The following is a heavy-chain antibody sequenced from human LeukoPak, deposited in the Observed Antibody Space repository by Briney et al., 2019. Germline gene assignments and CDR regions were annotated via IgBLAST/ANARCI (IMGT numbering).Heavy chain of an antibody. CDR1: GFTFSSYA. V-gene: IGHV3-23*01. J-gene: IGHJ4*02. CDR3: AKTMGSSWYGFDY. CDR2: INDSGGST. Sequence: GGSLRLSCAASGFTFSSYAMSWVRQAPGKGLEWVTGINDSGGSTYYADSVKGRFTISRDNSKNTVYLQMNSLRAEDTAVYYCAKTMGSSWYGFDYWGQGTLVTVSS. D-gene: IGHD6-13*01.